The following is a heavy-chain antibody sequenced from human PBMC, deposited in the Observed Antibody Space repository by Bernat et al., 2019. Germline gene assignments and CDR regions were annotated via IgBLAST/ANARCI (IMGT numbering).Heavy chain of an antibody. V-gene: IGHV4-39*01. CDR3: ASGRGAVPYYYYYYYMDV. CDR2: IYYSGST. J-gene: IGHJ6*03. Sequence: QLQLQESGPGLVKPSETLSLTCTVSGGSISSSSYYWGWIRQPPGKGLEWIGSIYYSGSTYYNPSLKSRVTISVDTSKNQFSLKLSSVTAADTAVYYCASGRGAVPYYYYYYYMDVWGKGTTVTVSS. D-gene: IGHD2-2*01. CDR1: GGSISSSSYY.